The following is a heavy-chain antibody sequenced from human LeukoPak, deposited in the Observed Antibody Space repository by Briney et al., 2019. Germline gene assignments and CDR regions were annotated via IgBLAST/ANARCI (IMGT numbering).Heavy chain of an antibody. CDR3: ARREYYDSSSNDAFDI. V-gene: IGHV4-34*01. Sequence: SETLSLTCVVYGGSFSGYSWNWIRQTPGKGLEWIGEISHSGSTDYNPSLKSRVTISVDTSKNQFSLKLTSVTAADTAVYYCARREYYDSSSNDAFDIWGQGTMVTVSS. CDR1: GGSFSGYS. CDR2: ISHSGST. J-gene: IGHJ3*02. D-gene: IGHD3-22*01.